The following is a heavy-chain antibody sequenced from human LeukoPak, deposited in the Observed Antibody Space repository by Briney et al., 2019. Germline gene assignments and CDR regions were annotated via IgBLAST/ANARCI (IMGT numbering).Heavy chain of an antibody. V-gene: IGHV4-59*08. D-gene: IGHD4-17*01. CDR3: ARHSYGVGLAY. J-gene: IGHJ4*02. CDR1: GGSIRGYY. Sequence: SETLSLTCTVSGGSIRGYYWSWIRQPPGKGLEWIGHIFYSGSGNTMNTLYNPSFESRVTISADTSKNQYSLDLRSLTAADTAMFYCARHSYGVGLAYWGQGILVTVSS. CDR2: IFYSGSGNTMNT.